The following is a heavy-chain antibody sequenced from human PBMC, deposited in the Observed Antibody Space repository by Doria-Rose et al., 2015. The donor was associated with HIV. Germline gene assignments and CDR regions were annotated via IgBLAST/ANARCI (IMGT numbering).Heavy chain of an antibody. V-gene: IGHV4-30-4*01. CDR1: GDSISSGDSF. CDR2: ISSSVTT. J-gene: IGHJ4*02. D-gene: IGHD3-10*01. Sequence: QVQLQESGPGLVRPSQTLSLTCTVSGDSISSGDSFWSWIRQPPGKGPEWNGYISSSVTTYYYPSLRGRLTISLDASKNQFSLNLNSVTAADTAVYYCARARNYGFPHFFDFWGQGTLVTVSS. CDR3: ARARNYGFPHFFDF.